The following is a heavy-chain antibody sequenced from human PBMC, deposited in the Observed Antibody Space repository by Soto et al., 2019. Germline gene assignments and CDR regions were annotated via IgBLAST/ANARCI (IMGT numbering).Heavy chain of an antibody. CDR1: GFTFSSYG. J-gene: IGHJ6*02. V-gene: IGHV3-30*18. CDR3: AKDTVVVPAAIIQHTYYFYGMHV. D-gene: IGHD2-2*02. Sequence: GGSLRLSCAASGFTFSSYGMHWVRQAPGKGLEWEAVISYDGSNKYYADSVKGRFTISRDNSKNTLYLQMNSLRAEDTAVYYCAKDTVVVPAAIIQHTYYFYGMHVWGQGTTVTVYS. CDR2: ISYDGSNK.